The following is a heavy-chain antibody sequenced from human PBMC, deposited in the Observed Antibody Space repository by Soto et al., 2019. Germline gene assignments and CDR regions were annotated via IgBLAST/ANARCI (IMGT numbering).Heavy chain of an antibody. CDR3: ARRNWNYGDFDY. CDR2: IWYDGSYK. D-gene: IGHD1-7*01. J-gene: IGHJ4*02. V-gene: IGHV3-33*01. CDR1: GFTFNNYG. Sequence: QVQLVESGGGVVQPGRSLRLSCAASGFTFNNYGMHWVRQAPGKGLEWVTVIWYDGSYKYNADSVKARFTIYRDTSKNTLYLQMNSLRGEDKAVYHCARRNWNYGDFDYWGQGTLVTVSS.